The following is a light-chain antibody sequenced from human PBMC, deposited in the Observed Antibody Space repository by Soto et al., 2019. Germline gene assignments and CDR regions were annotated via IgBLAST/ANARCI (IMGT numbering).Light chain of an antibody. CDR1: QSVSSSY. V-gene: IGKV3-20*01. CDR3: QRYGSSPGT. CDR2: GAS. J-gene: IGKJ2*01. Sequence: EIALTQSPGTLSLSPGERATLSCRASQSVSSSYLDWYQQKPGQAPRLLIYGASSRATGIPDRFSGSGSGTDFTLTISRLEPEGFAVYYCQRYGSSPGTFGQWTKREIK.